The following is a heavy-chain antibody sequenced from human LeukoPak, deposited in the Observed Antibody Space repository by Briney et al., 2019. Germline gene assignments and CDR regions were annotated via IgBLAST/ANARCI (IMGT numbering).Heavy chain of an antibody. Sequence: VGALRLSCAPSGFNFDFYTMTWVRQAPGGGLEWVSYISSCCGHIYSADSMKGRFTLSRDNDKSSLYLQMNSLRAEETAVYYCARFLTVAVVPQRVDCWGQGTLVTVSS. V-gene: IGHV3-21*01. CDR3: ARFLTVAVVPQRVDC. CDR2: ISSCCGHI. D-gene: IGHD6-19*01. CDR1: GFNFDFYT. J-gene: IGHJ4*02.